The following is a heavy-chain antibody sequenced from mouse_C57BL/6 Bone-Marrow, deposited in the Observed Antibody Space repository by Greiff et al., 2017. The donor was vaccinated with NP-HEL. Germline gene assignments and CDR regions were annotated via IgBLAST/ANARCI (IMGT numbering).Heavy chain of an antibody. V-gene: IGHV1-47*01. D-gene: IGHD1-1*01. Sequence: QVQLQQSGAELVKPGASVKMSCKASGYTFTTYPIEWMKQSHGKCLEWIGNFQPYNDDTKYNEKFKGKATLTVEKSSSTVYLDLSRLTSDDSAVYYCARRSNFDYAMDYWGQGTSVTVSA. CDR3: ARRSNFDYAMDY. CDR2: FQPYNDDT. CDR1: GYTFTTYP. J-gene: IGHJ4*01.